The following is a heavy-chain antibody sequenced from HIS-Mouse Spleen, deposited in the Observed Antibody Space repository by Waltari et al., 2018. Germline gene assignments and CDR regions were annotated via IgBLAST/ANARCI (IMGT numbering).Heavy chain of an antibody. CDR3: AREIPYSSSWYDWYFVL. D-gene: IGHD6-13*01. V-gene: IGHV4-39*07. Sequence: QLQLQESGPGLVKPSETLSLTCTVSGGSISSSSYYWGWIRTPPGKGLEWIGSIYYSGSTYYNPSLKSRVTISVDTSKNQFSLKLSSVTAADTAVYYCAREIPYSSSWYDWYFVLWGRGTLVTVSS. CDR1: GGSISSSSYY. CDR2: IYYSGST. J-gene: IGHJ2*01.